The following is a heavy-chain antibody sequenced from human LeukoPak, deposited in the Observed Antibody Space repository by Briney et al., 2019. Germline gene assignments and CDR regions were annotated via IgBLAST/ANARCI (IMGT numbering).Heavy chain of an antibody. Sequence: PGGSLILSCAASGFTFSTYWMHWVRQAPGKGLVWVSHINVDGSGATYADSVKGRFTISRDNAKNTLYLHMNSLRAEDTAVYYCARATRIYSSGWYYSFDYWGQGTLVTVSS. V-gene: IGHV3-74*01. CDR2: INVDGSGA. J-gene: IGHJ4*02. CDR3: ARATRIYSSGWYYSFDY. D-gene: IGHD6-19*01. CDR1: GFTFSTYW.